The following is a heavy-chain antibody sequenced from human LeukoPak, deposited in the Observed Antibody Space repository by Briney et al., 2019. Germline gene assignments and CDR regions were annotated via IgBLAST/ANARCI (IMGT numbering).Heavy chain of an antibody. CDR2: INPDTDST. V-gene: IGHV1-46*01. Sequence: GASVKVSCKASGYTFTTYSMNWVRQAPGQGLEWIGIINPDTDSTSYAQEFQGRVTMTRDMSTSTVYLELSSLRSEDTAVYYCATCLAPQSNYFYYLDVWGEGTTVTVSS. CDR1: GYTFTTYS. J-gene: IGHJ6*03. D-gene: IGHD3-3*02. CDR3: ATCLAPQSNYFYYLDV.